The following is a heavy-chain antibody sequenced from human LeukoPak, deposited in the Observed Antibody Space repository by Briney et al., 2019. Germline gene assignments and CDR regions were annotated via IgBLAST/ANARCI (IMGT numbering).Heavy chain of an antibody. CDR1: GGSISSGSYF. V-gene: IGHV4-61*02. J-gene: IGHJ3*02. Sequence: PSETLSRTCTVSGGSISSGSYFWNWIRQPAGKGLEWIGRIYTSGSTDYNPSLKRRVTISLDTSKNQLSLKLSSVTAADTAVYYCARGGYYDSSGSRDAFDIWGQGTMVTVSS. CDR3: ARGGYYDSSGSRDAFDI. CDR2: IYTSGST. D-gene: IGHD3-22*01.